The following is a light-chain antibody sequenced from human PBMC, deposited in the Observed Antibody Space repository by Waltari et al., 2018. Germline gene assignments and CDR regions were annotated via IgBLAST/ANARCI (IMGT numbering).Light chain of an antibody. CDR2: DAS. CDR1: QDIRNS. V-gene: IGKV1-33*01. CDR3: QQYDNPPLT. J-gene: IGKJ4*01. Sequence: DIQMTQSPSSLSASVGDRVTITCQASQDIRNSLNWYQQKPGRAPKLLIYDASNLETGVPSRFSGSGSGTDFTFAITSLQPEDSATYYCQQYDNPPLTFGGGTKVESK.